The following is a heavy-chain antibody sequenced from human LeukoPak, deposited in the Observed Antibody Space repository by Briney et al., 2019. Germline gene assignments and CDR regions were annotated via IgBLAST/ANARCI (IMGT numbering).Heavy chain of an antibody. J-gene: IGHJ4*02. CDR1: GGTFSSYA. Sequence: ASVKVSCKASGGTFSSYAISWVRQAPGQGLEWMGGIIPIFGTANYAQKFQGRVTITADKSTSTAYMELSSLRSEDTAVYYCASLGYRSGGSCLHYFDYWGQGTLVTVSS. V-gene: IGHV1-69*06. CDR3: ASLGYRSGGSCLHYFDY. D-gene: IGHD2-15*01. CDR2: IIPIFGTA.